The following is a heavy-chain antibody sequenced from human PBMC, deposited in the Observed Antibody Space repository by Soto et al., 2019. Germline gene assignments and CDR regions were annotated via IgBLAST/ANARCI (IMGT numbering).Heavy chain of an antibody. J-gene: IGHJ4*02. CDR2: INPSGDST. V-gene: IGHV1-46*03. CDR1: GYTFSIYY. CDR3: ARGAIYCSGGTCYRKGVYFDY. D-gene: IGHD2-15*01. Sequence: VSVNLYCKASGYTFSIYYMHLVRQAPGQGLEWMGIINPSGDSTSFAQKFQGRATMTRDTSTSTVYMELSSLRSEDTAVYYCARGAIYCSGGTCYRKGVYFDYWGQGTLVTVSS.